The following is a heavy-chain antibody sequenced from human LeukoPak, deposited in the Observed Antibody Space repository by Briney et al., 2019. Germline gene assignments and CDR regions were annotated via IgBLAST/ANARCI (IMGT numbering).Heavy chain of an antibody. V-gene: IGHV1-46*01. J-gene: IGHJ4*02. CDR2: INPSGGTT. D-gene: IGHD3-16*01. CDR3: ARVRYRLAETYIDY. CDR1: GYTFTSYY. Sequence: ASVKVSCKASGYTFTSYYMHWVRQAPGQGLEWMGIINPSGGTTRFAQKFQGRVTMTRDTSISTAYMELSRLRSDDTAVYYCARVRYRLAETYIDYWGQGTLVTVSS.